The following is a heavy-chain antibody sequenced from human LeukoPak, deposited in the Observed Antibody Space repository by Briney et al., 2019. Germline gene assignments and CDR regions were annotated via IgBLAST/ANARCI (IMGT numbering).Heavy chain of an antibody. D-gene: IGHD6-13*01. V-gene: IGHV1-2*02. Sequence: EASVKVSCKASGYTFTGYYMHWVRQAPGQGLEWMGWINPNSGGTNYAQKFQGRVTMTRDTSISTAYMELSRLRSDDTAVYYCARDGVSSSWYVVDYYYMDVWGKGTTVTISS. CDR2: INPNSGGT. J-gene: IGHJ6*03. CDR3: ARDGVSSSWYVVDYYYMDV. CDR1: GYTFTGYY.